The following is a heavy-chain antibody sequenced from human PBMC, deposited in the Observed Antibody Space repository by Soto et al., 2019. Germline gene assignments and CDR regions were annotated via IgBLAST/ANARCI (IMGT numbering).Heavy chain of an antibody. J-gene: IGHJ4*02. CDR3: ARGQYNAYDY. V-gene: IGHV6-1*01. CDR2: TYYRSRWYN. CDR1: GDSVSSNSAT. D-gene: IGHD5-12*01. Sequence: TLSLTCAISGDSVSSNSATWNWIRQSPSRGLEWLGRTYYRSRWYNEYAVSVKSRVTINPDTSKNQFSLQLNSVTPEDTAVYYCARGQYNAYDYWGQGPLVNVS.